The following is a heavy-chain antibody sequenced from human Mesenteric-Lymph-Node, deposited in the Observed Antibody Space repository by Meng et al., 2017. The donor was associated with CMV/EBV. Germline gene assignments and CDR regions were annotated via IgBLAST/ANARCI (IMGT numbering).Heavy chain of an antibody. Sequence: KASGYTCSSYAMNWVRQAPGKGLEWMGWISTNTGNPTYAQGFTGRFVFSLDTSVRTAYLQISSLKAEDTAVYYCAGDPPMVRGVMDYWGQGTLVTVSS. V-gene: IGHV7-4-1*02. J-gene: IGHJ4*02. D-gene: IGHD3-10*01. CDR3: AGDPPMVRGVMDY. CDR1: GYTCSSYA. CDR2: ISTNTGNP.